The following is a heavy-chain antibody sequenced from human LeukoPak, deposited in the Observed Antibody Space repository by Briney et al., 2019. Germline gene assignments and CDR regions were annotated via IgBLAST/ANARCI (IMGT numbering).Heavy chain of an antibody. CDR3: ARDFPFWSNYLEYYYYMDV. D-gene: IGHD3-3*01. Sequence: SETLSLTCTVSGDSISSGNYYWNWIRQPAGKGLEWIGRISTSGSTHFNPSLKSRVTISVDTSKNQFSLKLSAVTAADTAVYYCARDFPFWSNYLEYYYYMDVWGKGTTVTVSS. V-gene: IGHV4-61*02. J-gene: IGHJ6*03. CDR2: ISTSGST. CDR1: GDSISSGNYY.